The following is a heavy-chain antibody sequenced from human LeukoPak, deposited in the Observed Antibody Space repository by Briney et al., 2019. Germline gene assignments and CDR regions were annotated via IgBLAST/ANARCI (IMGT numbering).Heavy chain of an antibody. V-gene: IGHV1-69*13. D-gene: IGHD3-22*01. CDR2: IIPIFGTA. J-gene: IGHJ4*02. CDR3: ARGWDYGSSGRPTAYVY. CDR1: GGTFSSYA. Sequence: SVKVSCKASGGTFSSYAISWVRQAPGQGLEWMGGIIPIFGTANYAQKFQGRVTITADESTSTAYMELSSLRSEDTAVYYCARGWDYGSSGRPTAYVYWGQGTLVTVSS.